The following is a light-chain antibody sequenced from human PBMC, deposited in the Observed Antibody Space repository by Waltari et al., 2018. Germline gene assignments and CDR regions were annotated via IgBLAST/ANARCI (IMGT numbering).Light chain of an antibody. V-gene: IGKV3-11*01. CDR2: DPS. CDR3: QQRSNWPPFT. Sequence: EIVLTQSPATLSLPPGERATLSSRASQSVSSYLAWYQQTTGQAPRLLIYDPSNRATGIPAKFSGSGSGTDFTLTISSLEPEDFAVYYCQQRSNWPPFTFGGGTKVEIK. J-gene: IGKJ4*01. CDR1: QSVSSY.